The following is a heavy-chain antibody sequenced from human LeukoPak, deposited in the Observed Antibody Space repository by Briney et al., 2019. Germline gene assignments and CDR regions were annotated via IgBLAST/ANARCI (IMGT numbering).Heavy chain of an antibody. J-gene: IGHJ6*02. CDR3: ARDLFMVRGAIQEDYYYGMDV. V-gene: IGHV1-3*01. CDR2: INAGNGNT. D-gene: IGHD3-10*01. Sequence: GASVKVSCKASGYTFTSYAMHWVRQAPGQRLEWMGWINAGNGNTKYSQKFQGRVTITRDTSASTAYMEPSSLRSDDTAVYYCARDLFMVRGAIQEDYYYGMDVWGQGTTVTVSS. CDR1: GYTFTSYA.